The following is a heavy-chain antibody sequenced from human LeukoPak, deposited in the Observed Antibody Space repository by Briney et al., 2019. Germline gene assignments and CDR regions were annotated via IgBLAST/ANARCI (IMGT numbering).Heavy chain of an antibody. CDR2: INPYNGNT. Sequence: ASVKVSCKASGYTFSSYGINWVRQAPGQGLEWMGWINPYNGNTRYSENFQGSVTMTADTSTNTAYMELRSLRSDDTAVYYCARGHELRYFDWSLGGMDVWGQGTTVTVSS. D-gene: IGHD3-9*01. CDR1: GYTFSSYG. J-gene: IGHJ6*02. V-gene: IGHV1-18*01. CDR3: ARGHELRYFDWSLGGMDV.